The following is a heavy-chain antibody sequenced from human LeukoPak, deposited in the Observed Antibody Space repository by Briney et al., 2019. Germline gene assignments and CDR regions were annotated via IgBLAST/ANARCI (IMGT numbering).Heavy chain of an antibody. V-gene: IGHV3-9*01. CDR3: AKGRAGVITDPMDY. Sequence: HPGGSLRLSCATSGFTFVDYALHWVRHPPGKGLEWVSGIAWHSGTIGYADSVKGRFTISRDNAKNTVHLQMTSLSPEDTALYYCAKGRAGVITDPMDYWGQGTLVIVSS. CDR1: GFTFVDYA. D-gene: IGHD1-14*01. J-gene: IGHJ4*02. CDR2: IAWHSGTI.